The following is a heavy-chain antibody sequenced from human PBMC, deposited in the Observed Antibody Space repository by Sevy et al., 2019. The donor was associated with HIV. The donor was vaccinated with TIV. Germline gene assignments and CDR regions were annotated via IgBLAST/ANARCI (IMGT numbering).Heavy chain of an antibody. Sequence: GGYLRLSCAASGFTFSKYSMSWVRQPPGKGLEWISTLSFGCGEINYADSVKGRFTISRDNSKTSVYLQMNNLRPEYKAVYYSAREGCTKPHDYWGQGTLVTVSS. CDR3: AREGCTKPHDY. CDR2: LSFGCGEI. J-gene: IGHJ4*02. V-gene: IGHV3-23*01. D-gene: IGHD2-8*01. CDR1: GFTFSKYS.